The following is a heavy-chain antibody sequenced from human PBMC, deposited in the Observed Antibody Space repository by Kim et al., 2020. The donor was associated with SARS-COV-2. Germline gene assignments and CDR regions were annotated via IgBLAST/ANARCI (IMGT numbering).Heavy chain of an antibody. Sequence: ASVKVSCKASGYTFTGYYMHWVRQAPGQGLEWMGWINPNSGGTNYAQKFQGRVTMTRDTSISTAYMELSRLRSDDTAVYYCARQRPDYYDSSETFDYWGQGTLVTVSS. CDR3: ARQRPDYYDSSETFDY. D-gene: IGHD3-22*01. V-gene: IGHV1-2*02. CDR1: GYTFTGYY. J-gene: IGHJ4*02. CDR2: INPNSGGT.